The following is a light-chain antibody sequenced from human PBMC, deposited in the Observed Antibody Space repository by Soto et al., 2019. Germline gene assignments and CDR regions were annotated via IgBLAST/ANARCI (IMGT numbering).Light chain of an antibody. J-gene: IGKJ1*01. V-gene: IGKV3-20*01. CDR1: QSVGSS. CDR3: QQYGSTPGT. CDR2: DSL. Sequence: EIVLTQSPGSLSMSPGETATLSCRASQSVGSSVAWFQQKPGQAPRLLIYDSLSRPSGVPARFGGSGSGTDFTLTISSLEPEDFAVYYCQQYGSTPGTFGQGTKVDIK.